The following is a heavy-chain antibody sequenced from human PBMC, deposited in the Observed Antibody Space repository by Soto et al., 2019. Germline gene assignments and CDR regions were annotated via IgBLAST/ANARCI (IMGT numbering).Heavy chain of an antibody. CDR2: ISAYNDHT. CDR1: GYIMTTYG. Sequence: QVQLVQSGTEVKKPGASVKVSCKASGYIMTTYGVSWVRQAPGQGLEWAGWISAYNDHTNYAQKFQGRVTMTTDTPTSTAYMELRSLRSDDTAVYYCARGTYFDYWGQGTLVTVSS. CDR3: ARGTYFDY. D-gene: IGHD1-1*01. J-gene: IGHJ4*02. V-gene: IGHV1-18*01.